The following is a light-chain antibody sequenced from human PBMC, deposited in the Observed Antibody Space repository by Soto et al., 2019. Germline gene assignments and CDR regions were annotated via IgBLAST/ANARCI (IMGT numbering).Light chain of an antibody. CDR1: SSNIGAGYD. Sequence: QSVLTQPPSVSGAPGPRVTISCTGSSSNIGAGYDVHWYQQLPGTAPKLLIYGNSNRPSGVPDRFSGSKSGTSASLAITGLQAEDEADYYCQSSDSSRNVFGTGTKVTVL. J-gene: IGLJ1*01. V-gene: IGLV1-40*01. CDR2: GNS. CDR3: QSSDSSRNV.